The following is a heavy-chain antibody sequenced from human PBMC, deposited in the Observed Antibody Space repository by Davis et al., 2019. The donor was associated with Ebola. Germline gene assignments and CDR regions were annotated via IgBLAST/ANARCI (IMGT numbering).Heavy chain of an antibody. V-gene: IGHV3-73*01. D-gene: IGHD3-22*01. Sequence: GGSLRLSCAASGFTFSGSAMHWVRQASGKGLEWVGRIRSKANSYATAYAASVKGRFTISRDDSKNTAYLQMNSLRAEDTALYYCAKADYDSSGYYYRWFDYWGQGTLVTVSS. CDR1: GFTFSGSA. CDR3: AKADYDSSGYYYRWFDY. CDR2: IRSKANSYAT. J-gene: IGHJ4*02.